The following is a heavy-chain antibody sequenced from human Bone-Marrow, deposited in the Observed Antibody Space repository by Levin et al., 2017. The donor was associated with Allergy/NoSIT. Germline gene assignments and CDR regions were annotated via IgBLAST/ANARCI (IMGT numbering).Heavy chain of an antibody. J-gene: IGHJ5*02. CDR1: GFTFDDFA. Sequence: LSLTCVASGFTFDDFAIHWVRQVPGRGLEWVSGIDWNTAIIGYGDSVKGRVTISRDNARKSVYLEMNSLRREDTGLYYCVKGGVVGGHREDFFDPWGQGTQVTVSS. D-gene: IGHD1-26*01. CDR3: VKGGVVGGHREDFFDP. CDR2: IDWNTAII. V-gene: IGHV3-9*01.